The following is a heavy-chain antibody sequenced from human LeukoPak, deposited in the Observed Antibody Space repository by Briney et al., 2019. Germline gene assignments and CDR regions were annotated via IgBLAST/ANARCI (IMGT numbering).Heavy chain of an antibody. CDR3: ANRISGSSS. CDR2: ISSGGGNT. J-gene: IGHJ5*02. CDR1: GFTFSTYA. Sequence: GGSLRLSFAASGFTFSTYATSWIRQAPGKGLEWVSAISSGGGNTDYADSVKGRFTISRDNSKNTVFLQMNSLRAEDTGVYYCANRISGSSSWGQGTLVTVSS. V-gene: IGHV3-23*01. D-gene: IGHD3-10*01.